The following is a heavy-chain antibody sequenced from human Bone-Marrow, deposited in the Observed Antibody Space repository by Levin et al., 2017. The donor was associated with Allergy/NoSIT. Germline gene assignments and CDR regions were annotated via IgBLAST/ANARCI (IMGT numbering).Heavy chain of an antibody. D-gene: IGHD4-11*01. CDR2: ISYSGRT. J-gene: IGHJ6*02. Sequence: SETLSLTCAVSDGSISSEDYYWSWIRQSPGTGLEWIGSISYSGRTYYNPSLKSRLTMSLDASKNQFSLKLSSVTAADTAVYYCAKDEDSRSGGYYGMDVWGQGTTVAVSS. CDR1: DGSISSEDYY. V-gene: IGHV4-30-4*01. CDR3: AKDEDSRSGGYYGMDV.